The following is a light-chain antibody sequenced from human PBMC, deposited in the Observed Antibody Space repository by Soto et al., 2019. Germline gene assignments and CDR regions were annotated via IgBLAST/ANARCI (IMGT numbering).Light chain of an antibody. Sequence: QSALTKPASVSGSPGQSITISCSGTRSDIGSYNYVAWYRQFPGKTPKILIYGVSNRPSGVSSRFSGSKSGNTASLTISGLXAEDEADYYCISYTGSSTSYVFGSGTKVTVL. CDR3: ISYTGSSTSYV. CDR1: RSDIGSYNY. V-gene: IGLV2-14*01. J-gene: IGLJ1*01. CDR2: GVS.